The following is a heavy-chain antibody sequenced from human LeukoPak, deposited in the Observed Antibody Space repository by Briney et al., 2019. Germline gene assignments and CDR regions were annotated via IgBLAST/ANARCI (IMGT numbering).Heavy chain of an antibody. CDR2: IYSGGST. CDR1: GFTVRNNY. V-gene: IGHV3-66*01. Sequence: GGSLRLSCAASGFTVRNNYMSWIRQAPGKGLEWVSVIYSGGSTYYADSVKGRFTISRDNSKNTLYLQMNSLRAEDTAVYFCATGERMVRGDGVDYWGQGTLVTVSS. CDR3: ATGERMVRGDGVDY. D-gene: IGHD3-10*01. J-gene: IGHJ4*02.